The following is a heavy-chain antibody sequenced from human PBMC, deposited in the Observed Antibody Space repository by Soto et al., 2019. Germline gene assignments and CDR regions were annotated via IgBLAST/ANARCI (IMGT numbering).Heavy chain of an antibody. J-gene: IGHJ5*02. V-gene: IGHV2-26*04. CDR2: IFSNDEK. CDR1: GFSLSNAGLG. Sequence: QVTVKESGPVLVKPTETLTLTCTVSGFSLSNAGLGVSWIRQPPGKALEWLAHIFSNDEKSYSTSLKSRLTLSQDPXKSQVVLIMTNMDPVDTATYYCASTYSTSWYWFDPWGQGTLVTVSS. CDR3: ASTYSTSWYWFDP. D-gene: IGHD6-13*01.